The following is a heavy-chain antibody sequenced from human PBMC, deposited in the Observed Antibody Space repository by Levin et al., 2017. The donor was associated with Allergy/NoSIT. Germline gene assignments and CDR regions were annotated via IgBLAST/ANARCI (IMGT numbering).Heavy chain of an antibody. CDR3: ALPIFTAAGTSKLGY. CDR1: GGSIISSNCY. Sequence: PSETLSLTCTVSGGSIISSNCYWGWIRQPPGKGLEYIGSFYYGGNTYYNPSLKSRVTISLDTSNNQFSLKLNSVTAADTATYYCALPIFTAAGTSKLGYWGQGTLVTVSS. D-gene: IGHD6-13*01. CDR2: FYYGGNT. J-gene: IGHJ4*02. V-gene: IGHV4-39*07.